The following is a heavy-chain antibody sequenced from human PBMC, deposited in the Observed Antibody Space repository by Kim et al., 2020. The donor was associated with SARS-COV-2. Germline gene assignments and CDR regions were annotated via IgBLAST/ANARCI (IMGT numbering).Heavy chain of an antibody. D-gene: IGHD1-1*01. Sequence: YNPSLKSRVTISVDTSKNQFSLKLSSVTAADTAVYYCASTTGTTPGYFDYWGQGTLVTVSS. V-gene: IGHV4-4*09. J-gene: IGHJ4*02. CDR3: ASTTGTTPGYFDY.